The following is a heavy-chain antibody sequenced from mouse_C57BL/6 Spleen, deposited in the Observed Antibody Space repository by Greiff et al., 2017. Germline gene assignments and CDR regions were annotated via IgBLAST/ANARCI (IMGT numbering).Heavy chain of an antibody. CDR2: INPSSGYT. D-gene: IGHD1-1*01. Sequence: QVQLQQSGAELAKPGASVKLSCKASGYTFTSYWMHWVKQRPGQGLEWIGYINPSSGYTKYNQKFKDKATLTVDKSSSTAYMQLSSLTSEDSAVYYCARGSSYAMDYWGQGTSVTVSS. CDR3: ARGSSYAMDY. V-gene: IGHV1-7*01. CDR1: GYTFTSYW. J-gene: IGHJ4*01.